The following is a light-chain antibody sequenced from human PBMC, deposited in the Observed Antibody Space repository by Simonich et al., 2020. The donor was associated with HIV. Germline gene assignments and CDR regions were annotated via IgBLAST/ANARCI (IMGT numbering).Light chain of an antibody. V-gene: IGKV1-5*03. CDR3: QQYNSYWT. CDR2: KAS. J-gene: IGKJ1*01. CDR1: QSISSW. Sequence: DIQMTQSPSTLTGSVGKRVTITCRASQSISSWLAWYQQKPGKAPKLLIYKASSLESGVPSRFSGSGSGTEFTLTIASLQPDDSATYYCQQYNSYWTFGQGTKVEIK.